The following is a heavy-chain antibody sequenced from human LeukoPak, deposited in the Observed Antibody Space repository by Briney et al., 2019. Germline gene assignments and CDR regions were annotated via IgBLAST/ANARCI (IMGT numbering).Heavy chain of an antibody. CDR3: ARSLTVGGDY. Sequence: ASVKVSCKSSGYTFTSYGISWVRQAPGQGLEWMGWVSGYNGNTDYAQKFQGRATMTTDTSTGTAYMELRSLRSDDTAVYYCARSLTVGGDYWGQGTLVTVSS. V-gene: IGHV1-18*01. D-gene: IGHD1-26*01. CDR2: VSGYNGNT. J-gene: IGHJ4*02. CDR1: GYTFTSYG.